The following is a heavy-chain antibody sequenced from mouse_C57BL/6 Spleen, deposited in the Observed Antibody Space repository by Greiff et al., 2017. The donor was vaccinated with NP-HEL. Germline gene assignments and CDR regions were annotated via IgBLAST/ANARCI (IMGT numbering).Heavy chain of an antibody. CDR1: GYTFTSYW. CDR3: ARRYYGSSSYAMDY. CDR2: IDPSDSYT. V-gene: IGHV1-69*01. Sequence: QVQLQQPGAELVMPGASVKLSCKASGYTFTSYWMHWVKQRPGQGLEWIGEIDPSDSYTNYNQKFKGKSTLTVDKSSRTAYMQLSSLTSEDSAVYYCARRYYGSSSYAMDYWGQGTSVTVSS. J-gene: IGHJ4*01. D-gene: IGHD1-1*01.